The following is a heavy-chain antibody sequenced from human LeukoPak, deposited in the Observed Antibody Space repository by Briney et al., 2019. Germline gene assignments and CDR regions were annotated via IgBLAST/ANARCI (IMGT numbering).Heavy chain of an antibody. CDR2: IYPNNGAT. V-gene: IGHV1-2*02. CDR1: GYTFTSYD. J-gene: IGHJ4*02. D-gene: IGHD3-10*01. CDR3: ARDGPAQMVEFDY. Sequence: ASVKVSCKASGYTFTSYDINWVRQAPGQGLECMGWIYPNNGATAYAQKFQGRVAMTRDTSISTAYMELRRLRPDDTAVYYCARDGPAQMVEFDYWGQGTLVTVSS.